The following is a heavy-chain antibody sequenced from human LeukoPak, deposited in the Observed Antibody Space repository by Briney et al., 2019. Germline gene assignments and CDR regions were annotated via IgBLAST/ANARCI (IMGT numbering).Heavy chain of an antibody. CDR3: ARAPPYYYDSSGYWDY. Sequence: ASVKVSCKASGYTFTSYGISWVRQAPGQGLEWMGWISAYNGNTNYAQKLQGRVTMTTDTSTSTAYMELSSLRSEDTAVYYCARAPPYYYDSSGYWDYWGQGTLVTVSS. CDR2: ISAYNGNT. CDR1: GYTFTSYG. D-gene: IGHD3-22*01. V-gene: IGHV1-18*01. J-gene: IGHJ4*02.